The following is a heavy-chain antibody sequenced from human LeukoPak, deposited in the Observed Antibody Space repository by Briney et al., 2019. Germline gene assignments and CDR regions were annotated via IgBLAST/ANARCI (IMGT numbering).Heavy chain of an antibody. Sequence: SETLSLTCIVSDDSISSSSYYWAWSRQPPGKGLEWIATIHYSGGTNSNPSLKSRVTISVDTSMNQFSLRLTSVTAADTAVYYCARQHSHTAFDYWGQGTLVTVSS. CDR1: DDSISSSSYY. D-gene: IGHD2-2*02. CDR2: IHYSGGT. CDR3: ARQHSHTAFDY. J-gene: IGHJ4*02. V-gene: IGHV4-39*01.